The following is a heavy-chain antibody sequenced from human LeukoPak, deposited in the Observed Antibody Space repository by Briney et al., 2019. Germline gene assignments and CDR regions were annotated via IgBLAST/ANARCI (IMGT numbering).Heavy chain of an antibody. J-gene: IGHJ2*01. CDR3: ARAFRARYFDL. D-gene: IGHD2/OR15-2a*01. V-gene: IGHV4-59*08. CDR1: GGSISSDY. CDR2: IYYSGRT. Sequence: SETLSLTCTVSGGSISSDYWSWIRQPPGKGLEWIGYIYYSGRTYYNPSLKSRITISVDTSKNQFSLKLSSVTAADTAVYYCARAFRARYFDLWGRGTLVTVSS.